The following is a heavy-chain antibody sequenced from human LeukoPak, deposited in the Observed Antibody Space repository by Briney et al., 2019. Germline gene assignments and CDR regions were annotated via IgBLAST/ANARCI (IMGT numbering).Heavy chain of an antibody. V-gene: IGHV4-34*01. CDR2: INHSGST. CDR3: ARGPNPYGGKQSRRWFDP. CDR1: GGSFSGYY. D-gene: IGHD4-23*01. J-gene: IGHJ5*02. Sequence: SETLSLTCAVYGGSFSGYYWSWIRQAPGKGLEWIGEINHSGSTNYNPSLKSRVTISVDTSKNQFSLKLSSVTAADTAVYYCARGPNPYGGKQSRRWFDPWGQGTLVTVSS.